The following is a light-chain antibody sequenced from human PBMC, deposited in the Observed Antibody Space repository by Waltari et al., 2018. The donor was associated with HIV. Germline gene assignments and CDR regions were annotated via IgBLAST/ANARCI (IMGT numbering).Light chain of an antibody. CDR1: QRVTSTY. J-gene: IGKJ4*01. CDR3: QQIGSSLT. Sequence: EIVLTQSPGTLSLSPGERATLSCRASQRVTSTYLAWYQQKPGQAPRLLIYGASIRATGIPDRFSGSGSGTDFTLTISRLEPADFAVYYCQQIGSSLTLGGGTKVEIK. CDR2: GAS. V-gene: IGKV3-20*01.